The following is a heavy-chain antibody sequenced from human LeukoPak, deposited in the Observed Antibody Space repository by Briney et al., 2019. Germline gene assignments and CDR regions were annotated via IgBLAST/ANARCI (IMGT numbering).Heavy chain of an antibody. J-gene: IGHJ4*02. CDR3: ATAYSTTWSFSDF. CDR2: LSDGGGYT. V-gene: IGHV3-23*01. Sequence: GGSLRLSCAASRFTFSTYAMSWVRQAPGKGLEWVSGLSDGGGYTYYADSVKGRFTISRDNAKNTLYLQMNSLRADDTAIYYCATAYSTTWSFSDFWGQGTLVTVSS. CDR1: RFTFSTYA. D-gene: IGHD6-13*01.